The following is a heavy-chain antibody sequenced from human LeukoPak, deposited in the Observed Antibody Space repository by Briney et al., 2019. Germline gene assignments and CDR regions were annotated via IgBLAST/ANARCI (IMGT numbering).Heavy chain of an antibody. CDR3: ARDSAGIAAAGTRFGY. CDR1: GFTFSSYS. D-gene: IGHD6-13*01. CDR2: ISSSSSTI. J-gene: IGHJ4*02. V-gene: IGHV3-48*04. Sequence: GGSLRLSCAASGFTFSSYSMNWVRLAPGKGLEWVSYISSSSSTIYYADSVKGRFTISRDNAKNSLYLQMNSLRAEDTAVYYCARDSAGIAAAGTRFGYWGQGTLVTVSS.